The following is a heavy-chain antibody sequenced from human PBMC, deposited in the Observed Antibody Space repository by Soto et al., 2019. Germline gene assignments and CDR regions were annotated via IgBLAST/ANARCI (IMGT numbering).Heavy chain of an antibody. CDR2: MNPNSGNT. CDR1: GYTFTSYD. J-gene: IGHJ3*02. Sequence: ASVKVSCKASGYTFTSYDINWVRQATGQGLEWMGWMNPNSGNTGYAQKFQGRVTMTRNTSISTAYMELSSLRSEDTAVYYCAXVPIVVVPAAMTNAFDIWGQGTMVTVSS. D-gene: IGHD2-2*01. V-gene: IGHV1-8*01. CDR3: AXVPIVVVPAAMTNAFDI.